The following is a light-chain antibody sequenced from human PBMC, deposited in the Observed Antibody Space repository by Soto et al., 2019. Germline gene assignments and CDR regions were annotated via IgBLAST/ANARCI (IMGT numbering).Light chain of an antibody. Sequence: AIQMTQSPSSLSASVGDRVTITCRASQGIRDDLGWYQQKPGKAPKLLIYAASNLRSGVPSRFSGSGSGTDFTLTISSLQPEDFATYYCLQDYNYPFTFGPETKVEIK. CDR2: AAS. V-gene: IGKV1-6*01. J-gene: IGKJ3*01. CDR1: QGIRDD. CDR3: LQDYNYPFT.